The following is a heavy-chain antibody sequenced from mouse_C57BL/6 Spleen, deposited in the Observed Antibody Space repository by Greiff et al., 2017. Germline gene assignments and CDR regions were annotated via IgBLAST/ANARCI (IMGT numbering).Heavy chain of an antibody. V-gene: IGHV1-82*01. D-gene: IGHD1-1*01. CDR3: AGTDYDGSSYEALFDY. CDR2: IYPGDGDT. Sequence: QVQLQQSGPELVKPGASVKISCKASGYAFSSSWMNWVKQRPGQGLEWIGRIYPGDGDTNYNGKFKGKATLTADKSSSTAYMQLSSLTSEDSAVYYCAGTDYDGSSYEALFDYWGQGTTLTVSS. CDR1: GYAFSSSW. J-gene: IGHJ2*01.